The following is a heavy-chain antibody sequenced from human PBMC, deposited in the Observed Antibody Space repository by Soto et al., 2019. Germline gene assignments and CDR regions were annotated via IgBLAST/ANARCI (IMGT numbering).Heavy chain of an antibody. Sequence: PGGSLRLSCAASGFTFSSYGMHWVRQAPGKGLEWVAVISYDGSNKYYADSVKGRFTISRDNSKNTLYLQMNSLRAEDTAVYYCAKWVDYGDYHWFDPWGQGTLVTVSS. J-gene: IGHJ5*02. D-gene: IGHD4-17*01. CDR1: GFTFSSYG. V-gene: IGHV3-30*18. CDR3: AKWVDYGDYHWFDP. CDR2: ISYDGSNK.